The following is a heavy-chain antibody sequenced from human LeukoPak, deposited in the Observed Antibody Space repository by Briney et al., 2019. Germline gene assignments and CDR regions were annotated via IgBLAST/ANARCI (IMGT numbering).Heavy chain of an antibody. CDR3: ARGRRVWGVFRDY. CDR1: GGSFSGYY. Sequence: PSETLSLTCAVYGGSFSGYYWSWLRQPPGKGREWIGEINHSGSTNYNPSLKSRVTISVDTSKNQFSLKLSSVAAADTAVYYCARGRRVWGVFRDYWGQGTLVTVSS. D-gene: IGHD3-16*01. V-gene: IGHV4-34*01. CDR2: INHSGST. J-gene: IGHJ4*02.